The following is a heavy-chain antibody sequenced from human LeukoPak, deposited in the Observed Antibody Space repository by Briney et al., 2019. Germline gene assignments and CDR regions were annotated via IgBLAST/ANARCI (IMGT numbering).Heavy chain of an antibody. V-gene: IGHV4-31*03. CDR3: ARAIQTTVVTPWPIDAFDI. D-gene: IGHD4-23*01. CDR2: IYYSGST. J-gene: IGHJ3*02. CDR1: GGSISSGGYY. Sequence: PSETLSLTCTVSGGSISSGGYYWSWIRQHPGKGLEWIGYIYYSGSTYYNPSLKSRVTISVDTSKNQFSLKLGSVTAADTAVYYCARAIQTTVVTPWPIDAFDIWGQGTMVTVSS.